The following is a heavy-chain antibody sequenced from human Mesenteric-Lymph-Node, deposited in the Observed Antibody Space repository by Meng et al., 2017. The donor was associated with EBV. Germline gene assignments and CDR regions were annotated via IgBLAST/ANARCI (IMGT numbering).Heavy chain of an antibody. J-gene: IGHJ5*02. D-gene: IGHD3-16*01. Sequence: QVLPQQWGAGLLKPSETLSLTCAVYGGSFSGYYWSWIRQPPGKGLEWIGEINHSGSTNYNPSLKSRVTISVDTSKNQFSLKLSSVTAADTAVYYCARGRSYVSGVIDPWGQGTLVTVSS. CDR1: GGSFSGYY. V-gene: IGHV4-34*01. CDR3: ARGRSYVSGVIDP. CDR2: INHSGST.